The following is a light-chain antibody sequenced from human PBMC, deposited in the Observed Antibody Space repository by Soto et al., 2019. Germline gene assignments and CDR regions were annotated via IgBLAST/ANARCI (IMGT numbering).Light chain of an antibody. CDR1: SSNIGAGSD. Sequence: QSVLTQPPSVSGAPGQRVTIPCTGSSSNIGAGSDVHWYQQLPGTAPKVLIYNNNNRPSGVPDRFSGSKSGTSASLAITGLHSEEEADYYCQSYDSSLSGYVFGTGTQLTVL. J-gene: IGLJ1*01. CDR3: QSYDSSLSGYV. CDR2: NNN. V-gene: IGLV1-40*01.